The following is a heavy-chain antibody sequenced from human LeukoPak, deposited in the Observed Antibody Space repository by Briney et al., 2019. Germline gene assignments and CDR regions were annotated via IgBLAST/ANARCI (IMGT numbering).Heavy chain of an antibody. CDR3: ANMGYSYAPGLFDP. CDR2: IYYSGSN. V-gene: IGHV4-39*07. CDR1: GGSISSSGYY. D-gene: IGHD5-18*01. Sequence: SETLSLTCTVFGGSISSSGYYWGWIRQTPGKGLEWIGSIYYSGSNYHNPSLKSRVSMSVDTSKNQFSLKLSSVTAADTAVYYCANMGYSYAPGLFDPWGQGTLVTVSS. J-gene: IGHJ5*02.